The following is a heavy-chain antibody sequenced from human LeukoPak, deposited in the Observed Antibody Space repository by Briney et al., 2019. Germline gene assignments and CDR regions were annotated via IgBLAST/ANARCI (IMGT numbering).Heavy chain of an antibody. D-gene: IGHD3-22*01. Sequence: ASVTVTLTSSGYTFIYFGISWVRQAPAQGLEGMGCISTYNSNKNYAQKLQGRVAINTDTSTSTAYMELRSLRSDDTAVYYCARDCYRIGYYCYWGQGTLVTVSS. V-gene: IGHV1-18*01. CDR1: GYTFIYFG. J-gene: IGHJ4*02. CDR2: ISTYNSNK. CDR3: ARDCYRIGYYCY.